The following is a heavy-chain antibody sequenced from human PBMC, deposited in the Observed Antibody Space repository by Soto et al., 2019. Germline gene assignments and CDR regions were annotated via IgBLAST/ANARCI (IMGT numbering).Heavy chain of an antibody. D-gene: IGHD3-3*01. CDR3: ARVRRITIFGEYYFDY. CDR2: ISAYNGNT. J-gene: IGHJ4*02. CDR1: GYTFTSYG. V-gene: IGHV1-18*01. Sequence: ASVKVSCKASGYTFTSYGISWVRQAPGQGLEWMGWISAYNGNTNYAQKLQGRVTVTTDTSTSTAYMELRSLRSDDTAVYYCARVRRITIFGEYYFDYWGQGTLVTVSS.